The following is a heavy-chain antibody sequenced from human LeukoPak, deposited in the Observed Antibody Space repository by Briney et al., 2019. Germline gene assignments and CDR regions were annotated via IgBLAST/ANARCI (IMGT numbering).Heavy chain of an antibody. J-gene: IGHJ6*03. V-gene: IGHV3-7*01. D-gene: IGHD3-10*01. CDR3: ARLSAYYYGSYFYYYMDV. CDR1: GFSFSSYL. CDR2: IRQDESER. Sequence: GGSLRLSCEGSGFSFSSYLMTWVRQLPGKGPEWVANIRQDESERYFADSVKGRFTISRDNAKKSVYLHMSSLRAEDTALYYCARLSAYYYGSYFYYYMDVWGKGTTVTVSS.